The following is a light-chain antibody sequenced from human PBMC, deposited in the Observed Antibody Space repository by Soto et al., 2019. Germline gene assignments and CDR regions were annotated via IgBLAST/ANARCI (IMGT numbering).Light chain of an antibody. CDR1: SSDIGAYNY. Sequence: QSALTQPASVSGSPGQSITISCTGTSSDIGAYNYVSWYQQHPGKAPKLMISEVSNRPSGVSNRFSGSKSGNTASLTISGLQAEDEADYYCSSYTSRSTLVLFGGGTKRPS. J-gene: IGLJ2*01. V-gene: IGLV2-14*01. CDR3: SSYTSRSTLVL. CDR2: EVS.